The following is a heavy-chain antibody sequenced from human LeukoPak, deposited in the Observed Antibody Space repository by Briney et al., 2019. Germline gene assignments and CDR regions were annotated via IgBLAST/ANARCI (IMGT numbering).Heavy chain of an antibody. Sequence: GGSLRLSCAASGFTFSSYAMHWVRQAPGKGLEWVAVISYDGSNKYYADSVKGRFTISRDNSKNTLYLQMNSLRAEDTAVYYCAREGYYWGQGTLVTVPS. CDR1: GFTFSSYA. CDR3: AREGYY. CDR2: ISYDGSNK. V-gene: IGHV3-30-3*01. J-gene: IGHJ4*02. D-gene: IGHD6-13*01.